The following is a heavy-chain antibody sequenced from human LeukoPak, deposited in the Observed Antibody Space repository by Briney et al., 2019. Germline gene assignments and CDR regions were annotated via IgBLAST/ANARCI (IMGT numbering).Heavy chain of an antibody. D-gene: IGHD5-12*01. CDR2: IGGNGGST. Sequence: PGGSLRLSCAASGFTFSSYAMSWVRQAPGKGLEWVSTIGGNGGSTYSAHSVKGRFTISRDNSKNTLYLQMNSLRAEGTAVYYCATKLGSGYDYVYWGQGTLVTVPS. V-gene: IGHV3-23*01. CDR1: GFTFSSYA. CDR3: ATKLGSGYDYVY. J-gene: IGHJ4*02.